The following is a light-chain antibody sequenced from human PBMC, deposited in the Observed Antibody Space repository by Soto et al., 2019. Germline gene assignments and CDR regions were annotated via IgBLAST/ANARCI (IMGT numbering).Light chain of an antibody. CDR2: SVS. V-gene: IGKV3-20*01. Sequence: DIVLTQSPGTLSLSPGERATLSCRASQSVGRSYLAWYQQKPGQAPRLLISSVSKRATGIPDRFSGGGSGTVFTLSISRVEPEDFALYICQQYDGSPITFGQGTRLEIK. CDR1: QSVGRSY. J-gene: IGKJ5*01. CDR3: QQYDGSPIT.